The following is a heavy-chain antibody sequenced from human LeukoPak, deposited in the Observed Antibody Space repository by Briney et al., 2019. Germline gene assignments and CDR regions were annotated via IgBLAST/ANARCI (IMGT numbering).Heavy chain of an antibody. J-gene: IGHJ3*02. Sequence: SETLSLTCTVSGGSISSGDYYWSWIRQPPGKGLEWIGYIYYSGSTYYNPSLESRLTISVDTSKNQFSPKLSSVTAADTAVYYCARGTVVTDAFDIWGQGTMVTVSS. CDR2: IYYSGST. D-gene: IGHD4-23*01. V-gene: IGHV4-30-4*01. CDR1: GGSISSGDYY. CDR3: ARGTVVTDAFDI.